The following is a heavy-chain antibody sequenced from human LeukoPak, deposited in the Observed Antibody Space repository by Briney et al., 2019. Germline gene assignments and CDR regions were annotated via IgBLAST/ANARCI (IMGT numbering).Heavy chain of an antibody. D-gene: IGHD3-10*01. CDR3: ARGDPGSGSFNWFDP. CDR1: GFTFSSYE. CDR2: ISSSGSTI. V-gene: IGHV3-48*03. J-gene: IGHJ5*02. Sequence: GGSLRLSCAASGFTFSSYEMNWVRQAPGKGLEWVSYISSSGSTIYYADSVKGRFTISRDNAKNSLYLQMNSLRAEDTAVYYCARGDPGSGSFNWFDPWGQGTLVTVSS.